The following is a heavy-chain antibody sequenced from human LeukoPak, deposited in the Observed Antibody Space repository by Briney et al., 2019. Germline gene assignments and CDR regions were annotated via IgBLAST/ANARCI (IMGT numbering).Heavy chain of an antibody. V-gene: IGHV3-23*01. CDR3: ANDYGDKYYYYYGMDV. CDR1: GFSFSNYA. CDR2: ISGGGGST. D-gene: IGHD4-23*01. J-gene: IGHJ6*02. Sequence: GGSLRLSCAASGFSFSNYAMNWVRQAPGKGLEWVSAISGGGGSTYYTDSVKGRFTISRDNSKNTLYLQMNSLRAEDTAVYYCANDYGDKYYYYYGMDVWGQGTTVTVSS.